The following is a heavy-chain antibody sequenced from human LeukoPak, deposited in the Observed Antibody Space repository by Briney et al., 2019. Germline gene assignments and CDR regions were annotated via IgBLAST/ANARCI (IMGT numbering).Heavy chain of an antibody. J-gene: IGHJ4*02. CDR1: GGSISSSSYY. CDR2: IYYSGST. V-gene: IGHV4-39*01. CDR3: ARPRGGYSGYVDY. D-gene: IGHD5-12*01. Sequence: SETLSLTCTVSGGSISSSSYYWGWIRPPPGTGLEWIGSIYYSGSTYYNPSLKSRVTISVDTSKTQFYLKLSSVTAADTAVYYCARPRGGYSGYVDYWGQGTLVTVSS.